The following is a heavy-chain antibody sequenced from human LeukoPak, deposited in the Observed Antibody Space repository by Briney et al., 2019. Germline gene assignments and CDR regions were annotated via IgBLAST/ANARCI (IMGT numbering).Heavy chain of an antibody. CDR1: GYTFTSYG. CDR2: ISAYNGNT. J-gene: IGHJ4*02. CDR3: ARGSYCSSTSCPLDY. V-gene: IGHV1-18*01. D-gene: IGHD2-2*01. Sequence: GASVKVSCKASGYTFTSYGISWVRQAPGQGLEWMGWISAYNGNTNYAQKLQGRVTMTTDTSTSTAYMELRSLRSDDTAVYYCARGSYCSSTSCPLDYWGQGILVTVSS.